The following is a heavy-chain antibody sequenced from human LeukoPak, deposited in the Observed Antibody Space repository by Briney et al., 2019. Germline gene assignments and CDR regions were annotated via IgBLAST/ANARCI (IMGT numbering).Heavy chain of an antibody. CDR2: IYYSDST. V-gene: IGHV4-59*01. J-gene: IGHJ6*03. CDR3: ARFPGSAEYRHYYYMDV. Sequence: SETLSLTCTVSGGSISNYFWSWIRQPPGKGLECIGYIYYSDSTDYNPSLKSRVTVSVDTSKNQFSLKLSSVTAADTAVYYCARFPGSAEYRHYYYMDVWGKGTTVTVSS. CDR1: GGSISNYF. D-gene: IGHD2-15*01.